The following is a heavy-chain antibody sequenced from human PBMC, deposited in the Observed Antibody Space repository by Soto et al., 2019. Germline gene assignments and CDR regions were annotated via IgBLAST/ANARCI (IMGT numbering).Heavy chain of an antibody. CDR3: ARSPYCSGGSCYSYYYYYYMDV. D-gene: IGHD2-15*01. CDR2: IYYSGST. CDR1: GGSISSYY. Sequence: QVQLQESGPGLVKPSETLSLTCTVSGGSISSYYWSWIRQPPGKGLEWIGYIYYSGSTNYNPSLKSRVTISVDTSKNQFSRKLSSVTAADTAVYYCARSPYCSGGSCYSYYYYYYMDVWGKGTTVTVSS. V-gene: IGHV4-59*08. J-gene: IGHJ6*03.